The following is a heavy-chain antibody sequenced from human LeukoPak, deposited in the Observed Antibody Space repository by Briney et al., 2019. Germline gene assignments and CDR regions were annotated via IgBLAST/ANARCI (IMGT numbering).Heavy chain of an antibody. D-gene: IGHD1-7*01. J-gene: IGHJ5*02. V-gene: IGHV4-4*07. CDR2: IYVTGST. Sequence: PSETLSLTCTVSGASISSYYWSWIRQPAGKALEWIGRIYVTGSTTYNPSLESRVTMSLDTSKNHFSLKLRSVTAADTAVYYCARDSGTTGEVKFDPWGQGTLVAVSS. CDR1: GASISSYY. CDR3: ARDSGTTGEVKFDP.